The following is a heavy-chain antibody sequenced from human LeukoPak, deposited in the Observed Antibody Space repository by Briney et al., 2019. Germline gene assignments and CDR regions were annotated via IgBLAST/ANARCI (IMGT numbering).Heavy chain of an antibody. J-gene: IGHJ4*02. CDR2: IYHSGST. D-gene: IGHD5-12*01. V-gene: IGHV4-4*02. CDR1: GGSISSSNW. CDR3: ARDIRPKWLRLLVYFDY. Sequence: SETLSLTCAVSGGSISSSNWWSWVRQPPGKGLEWIGEIYHSGSTNYNPSLKSRVTISVDKSKNQFSLKLSSVTAADTAVYYCARDIRPKWLRLLVYFDYWGQGTLVTVSS.